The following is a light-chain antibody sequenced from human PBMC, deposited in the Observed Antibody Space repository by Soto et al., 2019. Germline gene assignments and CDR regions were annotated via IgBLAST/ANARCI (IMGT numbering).Light chain of an antibody. Sequence: QSALARPASVSGSPGQSITISCTGTSSDTAGYNYVSWYQQHPGKAPKLMIYEVSNRPSGVSNRFPGSQSGNTASLTISGLQAEDEANYYCSSYTTSNTPLYVFGTGTKVTVL. J-gene: IGLJ1*01. CDR3: SSYTTSNTPLYV. CDR2: EVS. V-gene: IGLV2-14*01. CDR1: SSDTAGYNY.